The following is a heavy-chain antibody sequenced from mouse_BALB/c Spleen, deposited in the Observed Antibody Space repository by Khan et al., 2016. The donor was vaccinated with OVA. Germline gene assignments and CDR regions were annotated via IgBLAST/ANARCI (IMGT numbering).Heavy chain of an antibody. V-gene: IGHV1S136*01. D-gene: IGHD1-1*01. CDR2: IYPFNDAT. CDR3: AAVGRYYDTFVH. J-gene: IGHJ3*01. CDR1: GYTFTSYV. Sequence: VQLKESGPEVVKPGASVKMSCKASGYTFTSYVMHWVKQKPGQGLEWIGYIYPFNDATKFNEKFNGKATLTSDKSSRTAYMELSNLTSEDSAVYYCAAVGRYYDTFVHWGQGTLVTVSA.